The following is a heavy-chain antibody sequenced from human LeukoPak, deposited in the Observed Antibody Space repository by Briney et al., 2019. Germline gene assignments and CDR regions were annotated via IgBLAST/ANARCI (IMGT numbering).Heavy chain of an antibody. CDR3: ARVRANIVGALYYFDY. CDR2: ISAYNGNT. D-gene: IGHD1-26*01. V-gene: IGHV1-18*01. J-gene: IGHJ4*02. Sequence: ASVKVSCKASGYTSTSYGISWVRQAPGQGLEWMGWISAYNGNTNYAQKLQGRVTMTTDTSTSTAYMELRSLRSDDTAVYYCARVRANIVGALYYFDYWGQGTLVTVSS. CDR1: GYTSTSYG.